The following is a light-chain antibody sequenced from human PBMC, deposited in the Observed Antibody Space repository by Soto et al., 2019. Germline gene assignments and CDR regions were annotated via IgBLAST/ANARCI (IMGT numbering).Light chain of an antibody. CDR1: QSISYD. CDR3: QQSYSTPWT. CDR2: GAN. V-gene: IGKV1-39*01. J-gene: IGKJ1*01. Sequence: DIQMTQSPSSLSASVGDRVTITCRASQSISYDLNWYQQKPGKAPRLLIYGANSLESGVPLRFSGSGSGTDFTLTISSLQPEDFATYYCQQSYSTPWTFGQGTKVDIK.